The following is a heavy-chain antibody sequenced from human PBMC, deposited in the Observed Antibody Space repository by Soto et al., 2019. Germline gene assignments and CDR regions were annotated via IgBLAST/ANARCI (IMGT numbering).Heavy chain of an antibody. Sequence: SETLSLTCTVSGGSISSYYWSWIRQPPGKGLEWIGYIYYSGSTNYNPSLKSRVTISVDTSKNQFSLKLGSVTAADTAVYYCARVTPGGNNTPWQWLGQAPTYYYYMDVWGKGTTVTVSS. CDR2: IYYSGST. CDR1: GGSISSYY. J-gene: IGHJ6*03. V-gene: IGHV4-59*01. CDR3: ARVTPGGNNTPWQWLGQAPTYYYYMDV. D-gene: IGHD6-19*01.